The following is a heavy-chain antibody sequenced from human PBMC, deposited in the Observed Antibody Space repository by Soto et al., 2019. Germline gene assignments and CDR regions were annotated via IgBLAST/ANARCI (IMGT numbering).Heavy chain of an antibody. J-gene: IGHJ6*02. V-gene: IGHV1-2*02. D-gene: IGHD1-26*01. CDR3: ARIKWGLNYYNGMDV. CDR2: INPKTAAT. Sequence: KVSCKPSGYSFSDYFIQWVRQAPGQGLEWVAWINPKTAATNYAKKFQGRVSLTWDTSSTTAYMELTRLRPDDTAVYYCARIKWGLNYYNGMDVWGQGTTVTVSS. CDR1: GYSFSDYF.